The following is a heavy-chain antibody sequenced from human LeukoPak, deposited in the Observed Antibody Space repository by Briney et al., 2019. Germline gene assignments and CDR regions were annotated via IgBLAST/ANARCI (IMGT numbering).Heavy chain of an antibody. CDR3: ARGFPYYYGSGSSHFDY. Sequence: GGSLRLSCAASGFTVSSNYMSWVRQAPGKGLEWVSVIYSGGSTYYADSVKGRFTISRDNSKNMLYLQMNSLRAEDTAVYYCARGFPYYYGSGSSHFDYWGQGTLVTVSS. V-gene: IGHV3-53*01. D-gene: IGHD3-10*01. CDR2: IYSGGST. J-gene: IGHJ4*02. CDR1: GFTVSSNY.